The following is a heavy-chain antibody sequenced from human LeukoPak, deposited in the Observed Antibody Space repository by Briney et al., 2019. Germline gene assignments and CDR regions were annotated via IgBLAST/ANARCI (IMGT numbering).Heavy chain of an antibody. J-gene: IGHJ3*02. CDR2: IYYTGTS. Sequence: PSETLSLICTVSGGSISSHYWSWIRQPPGKGLEWIAYIYYTGTSNYNPSLKSRVTISVDTSKNQISLRLSSVTAADTAVYYCARQGIDAFDIWGQGTLVTVSS. CDR1: GGSISSHY. CDR3: ARQGIDAFDI. V-gene: IGHV4-59*08.